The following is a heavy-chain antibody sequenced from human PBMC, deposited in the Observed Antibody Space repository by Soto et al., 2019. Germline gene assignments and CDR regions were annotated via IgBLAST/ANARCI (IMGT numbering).Heavy chain of an antibody. CDR1: GFTFSSYA. CDR2: ISGSGGST. D-gene: IGHD2-8*02. V-gene: IGHV3-23*01. Sequence: GGSLRLSCAASGFTFSSYAMSWVRQAPGKGLEWVSAISGSGGSTYYADSVKGRFTISRDNSMNTLYLQMNSLRAEDTAVYYCAKSGKPGSGYYGMDVWGQGTTVTVSS. J-gene: IGHJ6*02. CDR3: AKSGKPGSGYYGMDV.